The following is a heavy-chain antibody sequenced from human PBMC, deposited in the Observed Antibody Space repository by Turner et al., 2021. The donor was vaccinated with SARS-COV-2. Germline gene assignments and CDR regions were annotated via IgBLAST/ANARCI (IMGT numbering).Heavy chain of an antibody. D-gene: IGHD2-21*01. CDR2: IHYGGNT. CDR1: GGFISGDY. Sequence: QVQLQESGPGLVQPSETLSLICSVPGGFISGDYWSWIRQPPGKGLEWIGNIHYGGNTNYNPSLKSRVTVSVDTSKNQFSLKLSSVTAADTAVYYCARAHYPGSLFRFDPWGQGTLVTVSS. V-gene: IGHV4-59*01. CDR3: ARAHYPGSLFRFDP. J-gene: IGHJ5*02.